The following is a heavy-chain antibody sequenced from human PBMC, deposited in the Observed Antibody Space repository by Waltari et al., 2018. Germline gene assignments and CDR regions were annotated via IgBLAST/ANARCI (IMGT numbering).Heavy chain of an antibody. V-gene: IGHV4-4*07. CDR1: GASITRPH. D-gene: IGHD3-10*01. CDR2: ISASGNT. Sequence: QVQLQESGPGLAKPSETLSLACAVPGASITRPHLTLIRPPAGTGLEWICHISASGNTNSNPSLKSRVILSVDTSKNQFSLRLDSVTAADTAVYFCARLLVNYGSNRYYSDTFDVWGQGTLVTVSS. J-gene: IGHJ3*01. CDR3: ARLLVNYGSNRYYSDTFDV.